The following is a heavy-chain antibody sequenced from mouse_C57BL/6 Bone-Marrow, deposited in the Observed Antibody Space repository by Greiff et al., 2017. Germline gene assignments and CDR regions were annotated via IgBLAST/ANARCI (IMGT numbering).Heavy chain of an antibody. CDR3: ARGGGRDY. V-gene: IGHV1-59*01. Sequence: QVQLQQPGAELVRPGTSVKLSCKASGYTFTSYWMHWVKQRPGQGLEWIGVIDPSDSYTTYNQKFKGKATLTVDTSSSTAYMQLSSLTSEDSAVYYCARGGGRDYWGQGTTLTVSS. J-gene: IGHJ2*01. CDR1: GYTFTSYW. CDR2: IDPSDSYT. D-gene: IGHD3-3*01.